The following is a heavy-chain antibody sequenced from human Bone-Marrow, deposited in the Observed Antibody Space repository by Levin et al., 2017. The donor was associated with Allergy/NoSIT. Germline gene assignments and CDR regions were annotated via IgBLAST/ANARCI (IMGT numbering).Heavy chain of an antibody. CDR3: ARDGSIFGLLYGMDV. D-gene: IGHD3/OR15-3a*01. Sequence: GESLKISCKAFGYTFTSYYVHWVRQAPGHGLEWMGVVNPSGGNTNYAQIFQGRVTMTRDTSTSTVYMELSSLRSDDTAVYYCARDGSIFGLLYGMDVWGQGTTVTVSS. V-gene: IGHV1-46*01. CDR2: VNPSGGNT. J-gene: IGHJ6*02. CDR1: GYTFTSYY.